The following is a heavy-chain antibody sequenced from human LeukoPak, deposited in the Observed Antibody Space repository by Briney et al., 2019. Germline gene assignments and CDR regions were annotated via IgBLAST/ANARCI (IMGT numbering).Heavy chain of an antibody. D-gene: IGHD6-6*01. J-gene: IGHJ4*02. CDR3: ARHVGSIAARPDHFDY. CDR1: GGSFSGYY. Sequence: SETLSLTCAVYGGSFSGYYWNWIRQPPGKGLEWIGEINHSGSTTYNPSLKSRVTISLDTSKNQFSLKLSSVTAADTAVYYCARHVGSIAARPDHFDYWGQGTLVTVSS. V-gene: IGHV4-34*01. CDR2: INHSGST.